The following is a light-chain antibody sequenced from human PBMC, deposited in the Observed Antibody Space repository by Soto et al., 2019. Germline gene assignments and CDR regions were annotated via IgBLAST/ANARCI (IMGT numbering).Light chain of an antibody. CDR3: HQYYSTPWT. V-gene: IGKV4-1*01. CDR2: WAS. Sequence: DIVMTQSPESLAVSLGKRATINCKSSQSVLYSSNNKNYLTWYQQKPGQPPKLLIYWASTRESGVPDRFSGGGSGTDFTLTISSLQAEDVAVYYCHQYYSTPWTFGQGTKVEIK. CDR1: QSVLYSSNNKNY. J-gene: IGKJ1*01.